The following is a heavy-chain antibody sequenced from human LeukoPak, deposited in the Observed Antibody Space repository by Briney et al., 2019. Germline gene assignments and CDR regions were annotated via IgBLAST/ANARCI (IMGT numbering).Heavy chain of an antibody. D-gene: IGHD2-8*01. CDR2: IYYSGST. Sequence: SETLSLTCTVSGGSISSSFWSWIRQPPGKGLEWIGYIYYSGSTNYNPSLKSRVTISVDTSKNQFSLNLSSVTAADTAVYYCARDGGYCTNGVCYSFDYWGQGTLVTVSS. V-gene: IGHV4-59*01. CDR1: GGSISSSF. J-gene: IGHJ4*02. CDR3: ARDGGYCTNGVCYSFDY.